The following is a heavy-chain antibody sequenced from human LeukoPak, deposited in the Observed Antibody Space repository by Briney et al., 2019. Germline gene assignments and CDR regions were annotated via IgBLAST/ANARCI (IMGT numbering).Heavy chain of an antibody. V-gene: IGHV4-38-2*02. D-gene: IGHD3-10*01. J-gene: IGHJ6*02. CDR2: IYHSGST. CDR3: ARESVRFGVGSV. Sequence: PSETLSLTCTVSGYSISSGYYWGWIRQPPGKGLEWIGSIYHSGSTYYNPSLKSRVTISVDTSKNQFSLKLSSVTAADTAVYYCARESVRFGVGSVWGQGTTVTVSS. CDR1: GYSISSGYY.